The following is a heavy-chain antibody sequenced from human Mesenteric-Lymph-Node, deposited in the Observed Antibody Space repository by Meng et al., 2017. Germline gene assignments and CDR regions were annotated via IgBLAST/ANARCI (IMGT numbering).Heavy chain of an antibody. J-gene: IGHJ4*02. CDR1: GFTFSSYD. V-gene: IGHV3-13*03. D-gene: IGHD2-15*01. CDR3: AKEGGFKQPFDF. CDR2: IGTAGDT. Sequence: GESLKISCAACGFTFSSYDMHWVRQATGKGLEWVSAIGTAGDTYYPGSVKGQFTISRENAKNSLYLQMNSLRAEDTAMYYCAKEGGFKQPFDFWGQGKLVTVSS.